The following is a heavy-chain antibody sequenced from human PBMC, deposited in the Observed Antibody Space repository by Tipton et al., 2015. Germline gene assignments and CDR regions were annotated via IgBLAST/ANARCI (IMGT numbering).Heavy chain of an antibody. CDR2: INHSGYT. J-gene: IGHJ6*02. Sequence: TLSLTCAVYGGSFSGYFWTWIRQPPGKGLEWIGEINHSGYTNYNPSLKSRVTISLDTSKNQFSLTLNSVTAADTAVYYCARDLEHGMDVWGQGTTVTVSS. D-gene: IGHD5-24*01. CDR1: GGSFSGYF. V-gene: IGHV4-34*01. CDR3: ARDLEHGMDV.